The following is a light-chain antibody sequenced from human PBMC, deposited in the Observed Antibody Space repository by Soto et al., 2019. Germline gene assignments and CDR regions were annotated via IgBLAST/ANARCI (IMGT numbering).Light chain of an antibody. CDR1: QSIGDW. J-gene: IGKJ2*01. CDR3: QQYESYSPFT. CDR2: KAS. V-gene: IGKV1-5*03. Sequence: DIQMTQSPSTLSASVGDTVTMTCRASQSIGDWVAWYQQKPGKAPNLLIYKASDLETGVPSRFSGSGSGTEFTLTISSLQSADFATYYCQQYESYSPFTFGQGTKVEI.